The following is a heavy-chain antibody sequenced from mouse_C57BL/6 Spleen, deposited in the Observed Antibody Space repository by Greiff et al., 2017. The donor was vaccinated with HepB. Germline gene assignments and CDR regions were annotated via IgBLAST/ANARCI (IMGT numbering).Heavy chain of an antibody. Sequence: VQLQQPGAELVKPGASVKMSCKASGYTFTSYWITWVKQRPGQGLEWIGDIYPGSGSTNYNEKFKSKATLTVDTSSSTAYMQLSSLTSEDSAVYYCARKGGTSGYYAMDYWGQGTSVTVSS. CDR3: ARKGGTSGYYAMDY. CDR2: IYPGSGST. V-gene: IGHV1-55*01. CDR1: GYTFTSYW. D-gene: IGHD4-1*01. J-gene: IGHJ4*01.